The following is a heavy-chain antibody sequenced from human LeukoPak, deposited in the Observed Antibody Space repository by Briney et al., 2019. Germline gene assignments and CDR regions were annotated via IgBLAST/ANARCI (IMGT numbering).Heavy chain of an antibody. CDR1: GDSVSSNSAA. J-gene: IGHJ5*02. V-gene: IGHV6-1*01. CDR3: ARAITMVRGVIITFPSKFDP. D-gene: IGHD3-10*01. CDR2: TYYRSKWYN. Sequence: SQTLSLTCAISGDSVSSNSAAWNWIRQSPSRGLEWLGRTYYRSKWYNDYAVSVKSRITINPDTSKNQFSLQLNSVTPEDTAVYYCARAITMVRGVIITFPSKFDPWGQGTLVTVSS.